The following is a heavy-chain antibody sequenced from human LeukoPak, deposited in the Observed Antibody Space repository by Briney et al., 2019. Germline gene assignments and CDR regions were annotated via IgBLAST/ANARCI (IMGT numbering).Heavy chain of an antibody. J-gene: IGHJ4*02. CDR3: AVGGDYGRNYFDY. V-gene: IGHV1-46*01. Sequence: GASVKVSCKASGYTFTTYYMHWVRQAPGQGLEWMGIISASGGSTSYAQQLQGRVTMTRDTSTSTVYMELSSLRSDDTAVYYCAVGGDYGRNYFDYWGQGTLVTVSA. CDR2: ISASGGST. CDR1: GYTFTTYY. D-gene: IGHD4-17*01.